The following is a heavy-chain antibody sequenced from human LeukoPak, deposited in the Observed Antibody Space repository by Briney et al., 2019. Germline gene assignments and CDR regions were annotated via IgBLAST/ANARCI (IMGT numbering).Heavy chain of an antibody. J-gene: IGHJ4*02. Sequence: GGSLRLSCAASGITCSNYEMNWVRRAPGKGLEWVSYINPGGSNRFYAGSVRGRFTISRDDAKKSVYLQMNSLRAEDTAVYYCARDLADWGQGTLVTVSS. V-gene: IGHV3-48*03. CDR2: INPGGSNR. D-gene: IGHD2-15*01. CDR3: ARDLAD. CDR1: GITCSNYE.